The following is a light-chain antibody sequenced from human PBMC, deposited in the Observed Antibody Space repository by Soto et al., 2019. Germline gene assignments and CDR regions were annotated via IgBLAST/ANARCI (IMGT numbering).Light chain of an antibody. Sequence: DIQMTQSPSTLSASVGDRVTITCRASQSIKNWLAWYQQKPGEAPKLLIYKASTLESGVPSRFSGSGSGTEFTFTISCLQPDDVATYHCQQYNSYSQFTFGPGTKVDIK. CDR1: QSIKNW. J-gene: IGKJ3*01. V-gene: IGKV1-5*03. CDR2: KAS. CDR3: QQYNSYSQFT.